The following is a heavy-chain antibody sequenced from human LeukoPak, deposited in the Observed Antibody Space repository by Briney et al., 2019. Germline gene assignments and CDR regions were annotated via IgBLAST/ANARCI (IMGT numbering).Heavy chain of an antibody. D-gene: IGHD3-10*01. CDR3: ASSEDKKGLGY. J-gene: IGHJ4*02. V-gene: IGHV1-18*01. CDR2: ISAYNGNT. Sequence: GASVKVSCKSSGYTFTTYGISWVRQAPGQGLEWMGWISAYNGNTNYAQKLQGRVTMTTDTSTSTAYMELRSLRSDDTAVYYCASSEDKKGLGYWGQGTLVTVSS. CDR1: GYTFTTYG.